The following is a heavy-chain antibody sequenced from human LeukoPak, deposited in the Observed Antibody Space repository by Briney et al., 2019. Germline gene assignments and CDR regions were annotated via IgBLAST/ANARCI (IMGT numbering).Heavy chain of an antibody. CDR2: INQGGSVK. CDR3: ARGLLWDAFDI. V-gene: IGHV3-7*01. Sequence: GGSLRLSCAASGFTFRSYWMSWVRQAPGKGLEWVANINQGGSVKYYVDSVKGRFTISRDDAKNSLYVQMNSLRAEDTAVYYCARGLLWDAFDIWGQGTMVTVSS. CDR1: GFTFRSYW. D-gene: IGHD3-10*01. J-gene: IGHJ3*02.